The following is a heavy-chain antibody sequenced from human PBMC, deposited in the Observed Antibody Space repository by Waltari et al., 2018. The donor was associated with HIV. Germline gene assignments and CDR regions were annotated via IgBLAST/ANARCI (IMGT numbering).Heavy chain of an antibody. D-gene: IGHD3-16*01. J-gene: IGHJ4*02. CDR3: ASLYNYVWGSPPPFDY. V-gene: IGHV3-74*01. CDR1: GFTFSSYW. Sequence: EVQLVESGGGLVQPGGSLRLSCAASGFTFSSYWMHWVRQGPGKGLVWVSRINSDGSSTTYADSVKGRFTISRDNAKNTVYLQMNSLRAEDTALYYCASLYNYVWGSPPPFDYWGQGTLVTVSS. CDR2: INSDGSST.